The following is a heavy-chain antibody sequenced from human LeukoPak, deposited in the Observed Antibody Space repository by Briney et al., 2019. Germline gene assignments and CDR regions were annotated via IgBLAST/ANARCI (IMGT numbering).Heavy chain of an antibody. Sequence: GGSLRLSCAASGFTFGSSWMHWVRRAPGKGLDWVSRINSDGSSIAYADSVKGRFTISRDNAKNTLYLQMNSLRVEDTAIYYCAREPVYDFWSGYYRNWFDPWGQGTLVTVSS. CDR1: GFTFGSSW. CDR3: AREPVYDFWSGYYRNWFDP. V-gene: IGHV3-74*01. J-gene: IGHJ5*02. D-gene: IGHD3-3*01. CDR2: INSDGSSI.